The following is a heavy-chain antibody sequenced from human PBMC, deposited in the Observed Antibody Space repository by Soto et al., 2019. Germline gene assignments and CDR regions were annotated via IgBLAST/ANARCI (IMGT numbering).Heavy chain of an antibody. D-gene: IGHD2-15*01. J-gene: IGHJ4*02. V-gene: IGHV3-23*01. CDR2: ISGSGRST. CDR1: GFTFSSYA. Sequence: EVQLLESGGGLVQPGGSLRLSCAASGFTFSSYAMSWVRQAPGKGLEWVSAISGSGRSTYYADSVKGRFTISRDNSKNTLYLQINSLRAEDTAVYYCAEERYCSGGGCYSVTGYWGQGTLVTVS. CDR3: AEERYCSGGGCYSVTGY.